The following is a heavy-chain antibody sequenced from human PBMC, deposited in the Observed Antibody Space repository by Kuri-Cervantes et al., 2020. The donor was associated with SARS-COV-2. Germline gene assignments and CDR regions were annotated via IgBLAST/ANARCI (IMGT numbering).Heavy chain of an antibody. CDR2: IKQDGSEK. V-gene: IGHV3-7*01. J-gene: IGHJ6*02. CDR3: SRAGYDFWSGYYSEYYYYGMDV. CDR1: GFTLSSCA. Sequence: GESLKISCAASGFTLSSCAMSWVRQAPGKGLEWVANIKQDGSEKYYVDSVKGRFTLSRDNAKNMLFLQMNSLRAEDTAVYYCSRAGYDFWSGYYSEYYYYGMDVWGQGTTVTVSS. D-gene: IGHD3-3*01.